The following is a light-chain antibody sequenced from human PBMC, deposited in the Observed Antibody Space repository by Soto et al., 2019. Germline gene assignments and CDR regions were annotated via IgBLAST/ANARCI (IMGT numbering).Light chain of an antibody. J-gene: IGLJ2*01. CDR3: AGWDDSHVV. CDR2: SND. CDR1: SSNIGRHS. V-gene: IGLV1-44*01. Sequence: QSVLIQPPSASGTPGQRVNISCSGSSSNIGRHSVSWYQYLPGAPPKLLIFSNDHRPSGVPDRFSGSKSGTSASLAISGLQSEDEADYYCAGWDDSHVVFGGGTQLTVL.